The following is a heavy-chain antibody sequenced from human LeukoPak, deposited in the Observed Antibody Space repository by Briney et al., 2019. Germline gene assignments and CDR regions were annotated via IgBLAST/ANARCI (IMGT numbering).Heavy chain of an antibody. CDR2: IKSKTDGGTT. V-gene: IGHV3-15*01. J-gene: IGHJ4*02. CDR3: TTDKVGFVAGYYFDY. Sequence: GGSLRLSCAASGFTFSNAWMSWVRQAPGKGLEWVGRIKSKTDGGTTGYAAPVKGRFTISRDDSKNTLYLQMNSLKTEDTAVYYCTTDKVGFVAGYYFDYWGQGTLVTVSS. CDR1: GFTFSNAW. D-gene: IGHD6-19*01.